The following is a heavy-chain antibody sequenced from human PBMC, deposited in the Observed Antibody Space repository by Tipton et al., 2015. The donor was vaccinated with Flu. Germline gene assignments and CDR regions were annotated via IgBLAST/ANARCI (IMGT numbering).Heavy chain of an antibody. Sequence: TLSLTCSVSGGSISSSGYYWGWIRQPPGKGLEWIANVYSTGSTYYNPSLKSRLTISVDTSKNQFSLKLTSVTAADTAVYYCARDPGSRMFDPWGQGTLVTVSS. V-gene: IGHV4-39*07. CDR1: GGSISSSGYY. CDR3: ARDPGSRMFDP. J-gene: IGHJ5*02. CDR2: VYSTGST. D-gene: IGHD6-13*01.